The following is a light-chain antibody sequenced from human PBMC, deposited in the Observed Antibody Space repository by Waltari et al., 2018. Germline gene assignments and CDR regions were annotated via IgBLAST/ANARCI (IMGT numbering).Light chain of an antibody. J-gene: IGKJ2*01. Sequence: EIVLTQSPGTVSLSPGERATLSCRASQSVGSSLAWFQQKPGQAPRLLIYSASSRATGIPYRFSGSGSGTDFTLTITRLEPGDFAVYYCQQYGSSPYTFGQGTKLEIK. CDR1: QSVGSS. V-gene: IGKV3-20*01. CDR3: QQYGSSPYT. CDR2: SAS.